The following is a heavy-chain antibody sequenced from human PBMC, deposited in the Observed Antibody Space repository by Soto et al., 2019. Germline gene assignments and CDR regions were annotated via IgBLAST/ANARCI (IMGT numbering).Heavy chain of an antibody. CDR1: GGTFSSYA. V-gene: IGHV1-69*12. D-gene: IGHD3-10*01. Sequence: QVQLVQSGAEVKKPGSSVKVSCKASGGTFSSYAISWVRQAPGQGLEWMGGIIPIFGTANSAQKFQGRVTITADESTSTAYMELSSLRSEDTAVYYCAREGGSGNYLYYAMDVWGQGTTVTVSS. J-gene: IGHJ6*02. CDR3: AREGGSGNYLYYAMDV. CDR2: IIPIFGTA.